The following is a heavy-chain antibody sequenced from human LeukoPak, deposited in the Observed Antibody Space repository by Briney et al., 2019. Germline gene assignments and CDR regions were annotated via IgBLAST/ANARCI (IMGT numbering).Heavy chain of an antibody. V-gene: IGHV3-23*01. CDR1: GLTFSGYS. CDR3: ANGYSSSWYSFDY. CDR2: ISGSGGST. Sequence: GGSLRLSCLVSGLTFSGYSMNWVRQAPGKGLEWVSTISGSGGSTYYADSVKGRFTISRDNSKNTLYLQMNSLTAEDTAVYYCANGYSSSWYSFDYWGQGTLVTVSS. J-gene: IGHJ4*02. D-gene: IGHD6-13*01.